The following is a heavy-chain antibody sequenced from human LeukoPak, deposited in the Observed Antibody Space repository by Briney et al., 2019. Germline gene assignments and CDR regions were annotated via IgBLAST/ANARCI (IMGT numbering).Heavy chain of an antibody. CDR2: ISSSGSTI. J-gene: IGHJ4*02. D-gene: IGHD4-17*01. CDR3: ATLSVTYYFDY. CDR1: GFTFSSYE. Sequence: GGSLRLSCAASGFTFSSYEMNWVRQAPGKGLEWVSYISSSGSTIYYADSVKGRFTISRDNAKNSQYLQMNSLRAEDTAVYYCATLSVTYYFDYWGQGTLVTVSS. V-gene: IGHV3-48*03.